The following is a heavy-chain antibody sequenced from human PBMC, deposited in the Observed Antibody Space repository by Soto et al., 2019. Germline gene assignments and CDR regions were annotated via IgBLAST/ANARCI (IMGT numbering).Heavy chain of an antibody. V-gene: IGHV6-1*01. Sequence: SQTLSLTCAITGDIVSSNSAGWSWVRQSPSRGLEWLGRTYYRSKWYYEYAVSVRGRITINPDTSKNQYSLQLNSVTPEDTAVSCCARGEQYSGIIFGYWGQGTLVTVSS. J-gene: IGHJ4*01. CDR3: ARGEQYSGIIFGY. D-gene: IGHD1-26*01. CDR2: TYYRSKWYY. CDR1: GDIVSSNSAG.